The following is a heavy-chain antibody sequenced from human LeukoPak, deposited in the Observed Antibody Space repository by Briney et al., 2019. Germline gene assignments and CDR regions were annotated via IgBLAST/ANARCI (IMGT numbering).Heavy chain of an antibody. J-gene: IGHJ5*02. CDR2: IYTSGST. V-gene: IGHV4-4*07. CDR1: GGSISSYY. Sequence: SETLSLTCTVSGGSISSYYWSWIRQPAGKGLEWIGRIYTSGSTNYNPSLKSRVTMSVDTSKNQFSLKLSSVTAADTAVYYCARERETIFGSGGNWFDPWGQGTLVTVSS. CDR3: ARERETIFGSGGNWFDP. D-gene: IGHD3-3*01.